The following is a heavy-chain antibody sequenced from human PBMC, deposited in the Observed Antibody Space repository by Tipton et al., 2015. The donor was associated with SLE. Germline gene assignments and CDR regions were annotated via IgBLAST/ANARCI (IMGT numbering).Heavy chain of an antibody. V-gene: IGHV3-30*09. CDR2: ISNDGNHK. D-gene: IGHD6-13*01. J-gene: IGHJ4*02. CDR1: TFTFSTNP. CDR3: ARDRGSSWFFFDY. Sequence: RSLRLSCAASTFTFSTNPLHWVRQAPGKGLEWVATISNDGNHKYYADSVTGRFAISRDNSRGSVYLQMKSLRADDTAVYYCARDRGSSWFFFDYWGQGTLVTVSS.